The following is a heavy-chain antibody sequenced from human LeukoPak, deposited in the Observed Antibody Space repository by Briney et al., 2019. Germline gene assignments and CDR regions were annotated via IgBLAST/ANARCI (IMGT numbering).Heavy chain of an antibody. CDR2: IYYSGST. D-gene: IGHD3-22*01. CDR1: GGSISSSSYC. J-gene: IGHJ5*02. CDR3: ARHYYDSSGYTT. V-gene: IGHV4-39*01. Sequence: SETLSLTCTVSGGSISSSSYCWGWIRQPPGRGLEWIGSIYYSGSTYYNPSLKSRVTISVDTSKNQFSLKLSSVTAADTAVYYCARHYYDSSGYTTWGQGTLVTVSS.